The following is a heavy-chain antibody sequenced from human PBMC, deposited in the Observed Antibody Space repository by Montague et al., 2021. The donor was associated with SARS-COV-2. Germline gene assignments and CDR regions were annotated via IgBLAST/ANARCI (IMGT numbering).Heavy chain of an antibody. CDR1: GDSVVDIRRR. V-gene: IGHV6-1*01. CDR3: TRAVWGVQDY. D-gene: IGHD3-10*01. Sequence: CAISGDSVVDIRRRSEEHTYELQPPFNLVCRLQFGTKKSNEYALSVKSRITITPDTSKNQLSLQLTSVTPEDTAVYYCTRAVWGVQDYWGQGSLVTVSS. J-gene: IGHJ4*02. CDR2: LQFGTKKSN.